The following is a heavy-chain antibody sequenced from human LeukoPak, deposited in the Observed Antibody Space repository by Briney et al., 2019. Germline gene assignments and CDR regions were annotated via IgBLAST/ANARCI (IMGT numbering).Heavy chain of an antibody. CDR1: GGSISSYY. CDR3: AREVRGYTYGLSPSLDY. Sequence: PSETLSLTCTVSGGSISSYYWSWIRQPAGKGLEWIGRIYSTGITNYNPSLKSRVTMSVDTSRNQFSLKMSSVTAADTAVYYCAREVRGYTYGLSPSLDYWGQGTLVTVSS. CDR2: IYSTGIT. J-gene: IGHJ4*02. V-gene: IGHV4-4*07. D-gene: IGHD5-18*01.